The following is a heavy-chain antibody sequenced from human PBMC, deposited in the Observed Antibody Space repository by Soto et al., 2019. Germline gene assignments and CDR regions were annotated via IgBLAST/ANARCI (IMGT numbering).Heavy chain of an antibody. CDR1: GYTFTGYY. Sequence: ASVKVSCKASGYTFTGYYMHWVRQAPGQGLEWMGWISAYNGNTKYAEKFQGRVTMTTDTSTSTAYMELRSLRSDDTAVFYCARDSWPVYYDSTDDPFDYWGQGTLVTVSS. V-gene: IGHV1-18*04. CDR2: ISAYNGNT. CDR3: ARDSWPVYYDSTDDPFDY. J-gene: IGHJ4*02. D-gene: IGHD3-22*01.